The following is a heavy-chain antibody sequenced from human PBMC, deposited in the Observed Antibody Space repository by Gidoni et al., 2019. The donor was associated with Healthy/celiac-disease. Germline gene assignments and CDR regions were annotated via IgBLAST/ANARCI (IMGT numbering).Heavy chain of an antibody. CDR3: ARGPATRVYYFDY. CDR1: GGPFSSYA. V-gene: IGHV1-69*01. D-gene: IGHD2-15*01. CDR2: ILPIYGTA. Sequence: QVQLVQSGAEVKKPGSSVKVSCKASGGPFSSYAISWVRQAPGQGLEWMGGILPIYGTANYAQKFQGRVTITADESTSTAYMELSSLRSEDTAVYYCARGPATRVYYFDYWGQGTLVTVSS. J-gene: IGHJ4*02.